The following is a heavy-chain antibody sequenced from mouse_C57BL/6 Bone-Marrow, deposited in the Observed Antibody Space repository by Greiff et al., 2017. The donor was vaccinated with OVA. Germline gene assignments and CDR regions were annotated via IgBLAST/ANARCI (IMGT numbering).Heavy chain of an antibody. J-gene: IGHJ4*01. V-gene: IGHV1-74*01. D-gene: IGHD2-5*01. CDR1: GYTFTSYW. CDR2: IHPSDSDT. CDR3: AIGSNYLYYAMDY. Sequence: QVQLKQPGAELVKPGASVKVSCKASGYTFTSYWMHWVKQRPGQGLEWIGRIHPSDSDTNYNQKFKGKATLTVDKSSSTAYMQLSSLTSEDSAVYYCAIGSNYLYYAMDYWGQGTSVTVSS.